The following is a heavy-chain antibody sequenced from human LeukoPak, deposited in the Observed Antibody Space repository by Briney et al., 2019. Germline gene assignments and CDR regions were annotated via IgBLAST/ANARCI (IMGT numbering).Heavy chain of an antibody. Sequence: ASVKVSCKASGYTFTSYGISWVRQAPGQGLEWMGWISAYNGNTNYAQKLQGRVTMTTDTSTSTAYMELRSLRSDDTAVYYCARDRGAYCGGDCHWNWFDPWGQGTLVTVSS. V-gene: IGHV1-18*01. CDR2: ISAYNGNT. J-gene: IGHJ5*02. CDR3: ARDRGAYCGGDCHWNWFDP. D-gene: IGHD2-21*02. CDR1: GYTFTSYG.